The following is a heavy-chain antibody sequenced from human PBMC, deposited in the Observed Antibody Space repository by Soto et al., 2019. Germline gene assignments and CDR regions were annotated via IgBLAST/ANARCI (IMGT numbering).Heavy chain of an antibody. Sequence: GGSPRLSCGASGFSISSSWVCWIRQTPGKGLEWVTNMNQDGSHVAYADAVKGRFTVSRDNAKNAVYLQMNSLTVEDTAVYFCARDLSYQRFDHWGQGALVTVSS. CDR1: GFSISSSW. V-gene: IGHV3-7*01. CDR2: MNQDGSHV. J-gene: IGHJ4*02. D-gene: IGHD3-16*02. CDR3: ARDLSYQRFDH.